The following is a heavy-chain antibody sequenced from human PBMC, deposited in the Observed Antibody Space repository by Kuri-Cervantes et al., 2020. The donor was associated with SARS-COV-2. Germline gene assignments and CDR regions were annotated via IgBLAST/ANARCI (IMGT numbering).Heavy chain of an antibody. CDR1: GGSISSYY. J-gene: IGHJ4*02. V-gene: IGHV4-59*08. Sequence: SETLSLTCTVSGGSISSYYWSWIRQPPGKGLEWIGYIYYSGGTNYNPSLKSRVTISVDTSKNQFSLKLSSVTAADTAVHYCATEEYSYGSLLLDYWGQGTLVTVSS. CDR2: IYYSGGT. D-gene: IGHD5-18*01. CDR3: ATEEYSYGSLLLDY.